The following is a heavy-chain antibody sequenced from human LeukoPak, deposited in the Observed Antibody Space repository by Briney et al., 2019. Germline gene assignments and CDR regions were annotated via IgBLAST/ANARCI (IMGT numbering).Heavy chain of an antibody. J-gene: IGHJ6*02. V-gene: IGHV4-59*08. CDR1: GGSISSYY. D-gene: IGHD3-22*01. CDR3: ARLYYYDSSGYWDYYYGMDV. CDR2: IYYSGST. Sequence: PSETLSLTCTVSGGSISSYYWSWIRQPPGKGLEWIGYIYYSGSTNYNPSLKGRVTISVDTSKNQFSLKLSSVTAADTAVYYCARLYYYDSSGYWDYYYGMDVWGQGTTVTVSS.